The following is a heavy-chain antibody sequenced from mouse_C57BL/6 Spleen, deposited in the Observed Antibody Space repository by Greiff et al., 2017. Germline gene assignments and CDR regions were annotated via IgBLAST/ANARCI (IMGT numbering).Heavy chain of an antibody. CDR2: IYPGDGDT. CDR1: GYAFSSSW. Sequence: QVQLKQSGPELVKPGASVKISCKASGYAFSSSWMNWVKQRPGKGLEWIGRIYPGDGDTNYNGKFKGKATLTADKSSSTAYMQLSSLTSEDSAVYFCARCGGDYDYDEGFAYWGQGTLVTVSA. D-gene: IGHD2-4*01. J-gene: IGHJ3*01. V-gene: IGHV1-82*01. CDR3: ARCGGDYDYDEGFAY.